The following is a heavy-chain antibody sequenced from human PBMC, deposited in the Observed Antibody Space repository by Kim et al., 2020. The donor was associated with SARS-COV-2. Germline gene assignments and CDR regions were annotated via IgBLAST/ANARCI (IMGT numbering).Heavy chain of an antibody. J-gene: IGHJ6*02. CDR2: FDPEDGET. CDR3: ATEGDGSGSYLHYYGMDV. V-gene: IGHV1-24*01. Sequence: ASVKVSCKVSGYTLTELSMHWVRQAPGKGLEWMGGFDPEDGETIYAQKFQGRVTMTEDTSTDTAYMELSSLRSEDTAVYYRATEGDGSGSYLHYYGMDVWGQGTTVTVSS. D-gene: IGHD3-10*01. CDR1: GYTLTELS.